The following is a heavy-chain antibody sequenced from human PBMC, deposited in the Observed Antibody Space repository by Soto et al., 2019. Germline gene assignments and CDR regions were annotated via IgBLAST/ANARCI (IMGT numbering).Heavy chain of an antibody. V-gene: IGHV3-33*01. CDR3: ARDPLIAVARGRRCYYCMEV. D-gene: IGHD6-19*01. J-gene: IGHJ6*02. CDR2: IWYDGSNK. CDR1: GFTFSSYG. Sequence: SLRLSCAASGFTFSSYGMHWVRQAPGKGLEWVAVIWYDGSNKYYADSVKGRFTISRDNSKNTLYLQMNSLRAEDTAVYYCARDPLIAVARGRRCYYCMEVSYQGPLLTV.